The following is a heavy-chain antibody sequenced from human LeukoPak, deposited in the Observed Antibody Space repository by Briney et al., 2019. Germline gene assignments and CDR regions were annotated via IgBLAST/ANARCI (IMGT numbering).Heavy chain of an antibody. D-gene: IGHD3-10*01. CDR2: IIPIFGTA. CDR3: ARDRLIGSGSYYSY. J-gene: IGHJ4*02. CDR1: GGTFSSYA. Sequence: GASVKASCKASGGTFSSYAISWVRQAPGQGVEWMGRIIPIFGTANYAQKFQGRVTITTDESTSTAYMELSSLRSEETAVYYCARDRLIGSGSYYSYWGQGTLVTVSS. V-gene: IGHV1-69*05.